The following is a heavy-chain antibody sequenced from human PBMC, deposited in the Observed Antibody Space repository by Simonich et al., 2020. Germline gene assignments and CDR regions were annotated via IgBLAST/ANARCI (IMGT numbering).Heavy chain of an antibody. CDR3: ARDGLGTGYYYYMDV. D-gene: IGHD7-27*01. Sequence: EVQLVESGGGLVQPGGSLRLSCAASGFTFSSYWMSWVRQAPGKGLGWVANIKQDGSEKYYVDSVKGRFTIARDNAKNSLYLEMNSLRAEDTAVYYCARDGLGTGYYYYMDVWGKGTTVTVSS. CDR1: GFTFSSYW. V-gene: IGHV3-7*01. CDR2: IKQDGSEK. J-gene: IGHJ6*03.